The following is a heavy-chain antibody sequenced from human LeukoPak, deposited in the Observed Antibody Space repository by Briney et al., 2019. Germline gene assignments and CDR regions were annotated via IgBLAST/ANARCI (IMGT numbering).Heavy chain of an antibody. CDR2: ISVSSTT. D-gene: IGHD1-1*01. Sequence: GGSLTLSCAAAGFAFSSHALSWLRQAPGEGLDWVSSISVSSTTYYIDSVKGRFTISRDNSNNALFLQMNSLRAEDTALYYCAKCNLDNCREGFHIWGQGTMVTVSS. CDR1: GFAFSSHA. CDR3: AKCNLDNCREGFHI. J-gene: IGHJ3*02. V-gene: IGHV3-23*01.